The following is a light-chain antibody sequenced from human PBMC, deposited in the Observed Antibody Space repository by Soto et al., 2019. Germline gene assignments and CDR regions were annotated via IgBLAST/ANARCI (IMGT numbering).Light chain of an antibody. V-gene: IGKV3D-20*02. CDR2: DAS. CDR1: QTVRNNY. J-gene: IGKJ3*01. Sequence: EFVLTQSPGTLSLSPGERATLSCRSSQTVRNNYLAWYQQKPGQAPRLLIYDASSRATGIPDRFSGSGSGTDFTLTISSLEPEDFAVYYCQQRSTWPPFSLGPGTKVDIK. CDR3: QQRSTWPPFS.